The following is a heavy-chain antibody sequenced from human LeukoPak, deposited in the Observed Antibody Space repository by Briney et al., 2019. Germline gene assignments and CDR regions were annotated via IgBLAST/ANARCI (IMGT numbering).Heavy chain of an antibody. CDR1: GGTFSSYA. D-gene: IGHD4-17*01. Sequence: GASVKVSCKASGGTFSSYAISWVRQAPGQGLEWMGGIIPIFGTANYAQKFQGRVTITADESTSTAYMELSSLRSEDTAVYYCARDLSLGYGDSAGVDYWGQGTLVTVSS. V-gene: IGHV1-69*13. CDR3: ARDLSLGYGDSAGVDY. CDR2: IIPIFGTA. J-gene: IGHJ4*02.